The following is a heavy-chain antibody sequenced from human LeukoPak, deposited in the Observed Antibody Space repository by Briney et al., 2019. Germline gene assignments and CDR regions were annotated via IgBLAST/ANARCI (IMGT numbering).Heavy chain of an antibody. Sequence: GGSLRLSCAASGFTFSSYAMNWVRQAPGKGLEWVSSISLTSNDIYYAASVRGRFIISRDNAKNLLSLQMNSLRAEDTALYYCARGDTSFQRNDALDIWGQGTMVSVSS. J-gene: IGHJ3*02. CDR3: ARGDTSFQRNDALDI. D-gene: IGHD2/OR15-2a*01. CDR1: GFTFSSYA. V-gene: IGHV3-21*01. CDR2: ISLTSNDI.